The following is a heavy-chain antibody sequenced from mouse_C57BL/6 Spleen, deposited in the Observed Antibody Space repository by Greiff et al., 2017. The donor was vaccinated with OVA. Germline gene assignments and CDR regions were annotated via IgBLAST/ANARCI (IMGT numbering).Heavy chain of an antibody. CDR2: ISGGGGNT. Sequence: EVQRVESGGGLVKPGGSLKLSCAASGFTFSSYTMSWVRQTPEKRLEWVATISGGGGNTYYPDSVKGRFTISRDNAKNTLYLQMSSLRSEDTALYYCARHYHYYGSLYYFDYWGQGTTLTVSS. V-gene: IGHV5-9*01. J-gene: IGHJ2*01. D-gene: IGHD1-1*01. CDR1: GFTFSSYT. CDR3: ARHYHYYGSLYYFDY.